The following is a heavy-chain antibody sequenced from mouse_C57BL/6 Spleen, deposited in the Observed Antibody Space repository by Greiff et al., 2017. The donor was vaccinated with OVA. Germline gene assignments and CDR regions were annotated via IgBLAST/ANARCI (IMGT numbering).Heavy chain of an antibody. J-gene: IGHJ4*01. V-gene: IGHV1-26*01. CDR3: ARVTSYAMDY. CDR1: GYTFTDYY. CDR2: INPNNGGT. Sequence: VVKPGASVKISCKASGYTFTDYYMNWVKQSHGKSLEWIGDINPNNGGTSYNQKFKGKATLTVDKSSSTAYMELRSLTSEDSAVYYCARVTSYAMDYWGQGTSVTVSS. D-gene: IGHD2-12*01.